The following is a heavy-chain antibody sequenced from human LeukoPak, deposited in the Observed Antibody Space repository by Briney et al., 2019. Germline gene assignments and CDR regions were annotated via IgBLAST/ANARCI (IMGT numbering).Heavy chain of an antibody. J-gene: IGHJ4*02. CDR3: ARDLTTTSSSLSGY. CDR1: GYTFTSYG. D-gene: IGHD6-6*01. V-gene: IGHV1-18*01. Sequence: ASVKVSCKASGYTFTSYGISWVRQAPGQGLEWMGWIYSHNGNTNYAQKLQGRVTMTTDTSTSTAYMELRSLRSDDTAVYYCARDLTTTSSSLSGYWGQGTLVTVSS. CDR2: IYSHNGNT.